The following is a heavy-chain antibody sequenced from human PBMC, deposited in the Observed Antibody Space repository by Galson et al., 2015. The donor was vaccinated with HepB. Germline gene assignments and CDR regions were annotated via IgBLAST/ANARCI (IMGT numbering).Heavy chain of an antibody. CDR1: GYTFTSYA. J-gene: IGHJ3*02. V-gene: IGHV1-3*01. CDR3: ARVSHPRPRRRITIFGVVITPYAFDI. CDR2: INAGNGNT. Sequence: SVKVSCKASGYTFTSYAMHWVRQAPGQRLEWMGWINAGNGNTKYSQKFQGRVTITRDTSASTAYMELRSLRSDDTAVYYCARVSHPRPRRRITIFGVVITPYAFDIWGQGTMVTVSS. D-gene: IGHD3-3*01.